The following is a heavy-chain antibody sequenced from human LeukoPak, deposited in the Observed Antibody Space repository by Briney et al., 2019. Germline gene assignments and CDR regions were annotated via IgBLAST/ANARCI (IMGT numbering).Heavy chain of an antibody. CDR2: ISYDGSNK. D-gene: IGHD3-10*01. J-gene: IGHJ4*02. CDR1: GFTFSSYA. CDR3: AKGHYYGSGSLDY. V-gene: IGHV3-30-3*01. Sequence: GSLRLSCAASGFTFSSYAMHWVRQAPGKGLEWVAVISYDGSNKYYADSVKGRFTISRDNSKNTLYVQMNSLRAEDTAVYYCAKGHYYGSGSLDYWGQGTLVTVSS.